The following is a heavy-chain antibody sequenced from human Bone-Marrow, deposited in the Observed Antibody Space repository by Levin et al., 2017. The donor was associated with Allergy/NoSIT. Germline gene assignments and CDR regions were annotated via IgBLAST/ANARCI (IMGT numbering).Heavy chain of an antibody. J-gene: IGHJ4*02. CDR2: IYSGGST. D-gene: IGHD6-13*01. CDR1: GFTVSSNY. CDR3: ARDRVAAGTRGME. V-gene: IGHV3-53*01. Sequence: PGGSLRLSCAASGFTVSSNYMSWVRQAPGKGLEWVSVIYSGGSTYYADSVKGRFTISRDNSKNTLYLQMNSLRAEDTAVYYCARDRVAAGTRGMEWGQGTLVTVSS.